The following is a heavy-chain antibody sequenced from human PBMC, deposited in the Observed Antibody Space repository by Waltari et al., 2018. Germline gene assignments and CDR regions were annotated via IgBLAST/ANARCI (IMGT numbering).Heavy chain of an antibody. J-gene: IGHJ6*03. V-gene: IGHV4-59*01. CDR3: ARGAYCGGDCFYYYYYYYMDV. CDR2: SYYSGGT. D-gene: IGHD2-21*01. CDR1: GGSISSYY. Sequence: QVQLQESGPGLVKPSETLSLTCTVSGGSISSYYWRWIRQPPGKGLEWIGYSYYSGGTNDNPSRKSRVTISVDTSKNQFSLKLSSVTAADTAVYYCARGAYCGGDCFYYYYYYYMDVWGKGTTVTVSS.